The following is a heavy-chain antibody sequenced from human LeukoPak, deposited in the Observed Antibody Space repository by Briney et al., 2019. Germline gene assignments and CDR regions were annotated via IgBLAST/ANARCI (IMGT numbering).Heavy chain of an antibody. CDR1: GFTFSSYA. CDR3: ARDHTSSWSRFDY. Sequence: PGGSLRLSCAASGFTFSSYAMSWVRQAPGKGLEWVSVISGSGGSTDYADPVKSRFTISRDNSKKTLYLQMNSLRAEDTAVYYCARDHTSSWSRFDYWGQGTLVTVSS. V-gene: IGHV3-23*01. CDR2: ISGSGGST. D-gene: IGHD3-3*01. J-gene: IGHJ4*02.